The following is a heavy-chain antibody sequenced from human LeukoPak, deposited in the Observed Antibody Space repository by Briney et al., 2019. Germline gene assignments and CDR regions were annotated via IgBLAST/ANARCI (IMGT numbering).Heavy chain of an antibody. J-gene: IGHJ4*02. CDR1: GGTFSSYA. CDR2: IIPILGIA. D-gene: IGHD3-3*01. Sequence: SVKVSCKASGGTFSSYAISWVRQAPGQGLEWMGRIIPILGIANYAQKFQGRVTITADKSTSTAYMELSSLRAEDTAVYYCARGSAEVVLRFLEWLLYPDYWGQGTLVTVSS. V-gene: IGHV1-69*04. CDR3: ARGSAEVVLRFLEWLLYPDY.